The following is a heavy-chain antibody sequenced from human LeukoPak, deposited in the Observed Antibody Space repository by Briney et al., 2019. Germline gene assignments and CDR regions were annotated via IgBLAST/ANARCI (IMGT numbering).Heavy chain of an antibody. CDR2: INYSGST. D-gene: IGHD6-13*01. J-gene: IGHJ4*02. CDR3: ARARYSSSWACDY. Sequence: SETLSLTCAVYGGSFSGYYWSWIRQPPGKGLEWIGEINYSGSTNYNPSLKSRVTISVDTSKNQFSLKLSSVTAADTAVYYCARARYSSSWACDYWGQGTLVTVSS. V-gene: IGHV4-34*01. CDR1: GGSFSGYY.